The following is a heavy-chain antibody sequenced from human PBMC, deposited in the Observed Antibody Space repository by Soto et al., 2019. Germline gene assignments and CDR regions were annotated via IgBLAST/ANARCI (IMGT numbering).Heavy chain of an antibody. V-gene: IGHV1-69*01. CDR1: GDTDTNYV. CDR3: EAEMTFGKLSVV. CDR2: IFPKFGTT. D-gene: IGHD3-16*02. J-gene: IGHJ6*02. Sequence: QVQLVQSGAEVKKPGSSVKVSCKASGDTDTNYVISWVRQAPGQGLEWMGGIFPKFGTTYSAQKLQDRLTITADESTLTVYMQLSSLRLDDTAVYYCEAEMTFGKLSVVWGQGTTVTVSS.